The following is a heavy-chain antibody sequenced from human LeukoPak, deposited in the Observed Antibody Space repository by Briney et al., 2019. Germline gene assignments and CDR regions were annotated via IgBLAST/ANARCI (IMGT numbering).Heavy chain of an antibody. CDR2: INHSGST. J-gene: IGHJ4*02. CDR3: ARWNGDFDY. D-gene: IGHD1-1*01. CDR1: GGSFSGYY. V-gene: IGHV4-34*01. Sequence: SETLSLTCAVYGGSFSGYYWSWTRQPPGKGLEWIGEINHSGSTNYNPSLKSRVTISVDTSKNQFSLKLSSVTAADTAVYYCARWNGDFDYWGQGTLVTVSS.